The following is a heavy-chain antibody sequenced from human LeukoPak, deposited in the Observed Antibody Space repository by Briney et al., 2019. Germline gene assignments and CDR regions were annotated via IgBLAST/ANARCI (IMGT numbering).Heavy chain of an antibody. CDR2: ISSSSSYI. V-gene: IGHV3-21*01. J-gene: IGHJ4*02. Sequence: TGGSLRLSCAASGFTFSSYSMNWVRQAPGKGLEWVSSISSSSSYIYYADSVKGRFTISRDNAKNSLYLQVSSLRAEDTAVYYCARADTTHPYYFDYWGQGTLVTVSS. CDR3: ARADTTHPYYFDY. CDR1: GFTFSSYS. D-gene: IGHD5-18*01.